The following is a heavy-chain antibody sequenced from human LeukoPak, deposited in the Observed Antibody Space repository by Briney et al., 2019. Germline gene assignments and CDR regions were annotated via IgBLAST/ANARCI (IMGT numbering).Heavy chain of an antibody. CDR3: ARDRITGTTGGGDY. CDR1: GFTFSSYN. D-gene: IGHD1-7*01. V-gene: IGHV3-48*02. Sequence: PGGSLRLSRAASGFTFSSYNMNWVRQAPGKGLEWVSYISSGSSSIYYADSVKGRFTISRDNAKNSLYLQMNSLRDEDTAVYYCARDRITGTTGGGDYWGQGTLVTVSS. CDR2: ISSGSSSI. J-gene: IGHJ4*02.